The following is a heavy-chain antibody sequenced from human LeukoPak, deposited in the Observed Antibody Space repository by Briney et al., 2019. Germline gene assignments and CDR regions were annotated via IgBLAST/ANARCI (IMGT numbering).Heavy chain of an antibody. J-gene: IGHJ5*02. D-gene: IGHD2-2*01. CDR2: ISAYNGNT. CDR3: ARIVSAAMMDWFDP. Sequence: ASVKVSCKASGYTFTIYGISWVRQAPGQGLEWRGWISAYNGNTNYAQKLQGRVTMTTDTSTSTAYMELRSLRSDDTAVYYCARIVSAAMMDWFDPWGQGTLVTVSS. CDR1: GYTFTIYG. V-gene: IGHV1-18*01.